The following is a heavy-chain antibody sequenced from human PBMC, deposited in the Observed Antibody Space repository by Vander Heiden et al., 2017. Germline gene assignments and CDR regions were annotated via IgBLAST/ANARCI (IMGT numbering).Heavy chain of an antibody. V-gene: IGHV4-39*01. Sequence: QLHLQESGPGLVKPSETLSLTCTVSGGSISSDTYYWGWIRQSPEKGLEWIRSIDYRGNTYYTPSLKSRVTISVDTSKNQFSLKLSSVTAADTAVYYCASRGYMYYFDYWGQGTLVTVSS. CDR3: ASRGYMYYFDY. CDR2: IDYRGNT. J-gene: IGHJ4*02. D-gene: IGHD5-18*01. CDR1: GGSISSDTYY.